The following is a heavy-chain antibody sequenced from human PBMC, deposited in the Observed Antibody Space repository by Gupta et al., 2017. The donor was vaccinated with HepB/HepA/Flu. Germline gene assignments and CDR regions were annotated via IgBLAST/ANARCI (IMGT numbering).Heavy chain of an antibody. CDR1: GFTFSSYE. Sequence: EVQLVESGGGLVQPGGSLRLSCAASGFTFSSYEMNWVLQAPGKGLEWVSYISSSRSTIYYADSVKGRFTISRDNAKNSLYLQMNSLRAEDTAVYYCARGDNWNSNAVDIWGQGTMVTVSS. CDR2: ISSSRSTI. V-gene: IGHV3-48*03. J-gene: IGHJ3*02. CDR3: ARGDNWNSNAVDI. D-gene: IGHD1-7*01.